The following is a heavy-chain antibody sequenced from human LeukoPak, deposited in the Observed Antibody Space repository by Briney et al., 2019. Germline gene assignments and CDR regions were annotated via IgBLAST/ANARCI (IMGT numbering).Heavy chain of an antibody. CDR3: ARHPTHYDFWSGYYYYGMDV. V-gene: IGHV4-59*08. J-gene: IGHJ6*02. D-gene: IGHD3-3*01. CDR2: IYYSGST. Sequence: SETLSLTCTVAAGSISSYYWSWIRQPPGKELERVGYIYYSGSTNYNPSLKSRVTISVDTSKNQFSLKLSSVTAADTAAYYCARHPTHYDFWSGYYYYGMDVWGQGTTVTASS. CDR1: AGSISSYY.